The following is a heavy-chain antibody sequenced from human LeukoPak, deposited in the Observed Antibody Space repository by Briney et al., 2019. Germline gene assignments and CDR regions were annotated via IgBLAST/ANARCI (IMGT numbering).Heavy chain of an antibody. CDR1: GGSISSYY. D-gene: IGHD5-18*01. Sequence: SETLSLTCTVSGGSISSYYWSWIRQPPGKGLEWIGYIYYSGSTNYNPSLKSRVTISVDTSKNQFSLKLSSVTAADTAVYYCARAGGYSYGFDYWGQGNLVTVSS. V-gene: IGHV4-59*01. CDR2: IYYSGST. CDR3: ARAGGYSYGFDY. J-gene: IGHJ4*02.